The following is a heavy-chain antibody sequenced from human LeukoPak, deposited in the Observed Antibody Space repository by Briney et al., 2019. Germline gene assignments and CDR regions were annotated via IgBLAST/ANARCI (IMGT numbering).Heavy chain of an antibody. CDR1: GYTFTGYY. J-gene: IGHJ4*02. CDR3: ARGKAGSGFFDY. V-gene: IGHV1-2*02. Sequence: GASVKVSCKASGYTFTGYYMHWVRQAPEQGLEWMGWINPNSGGTNYAQKFQGRVTMTRDTSISTAYMELSRLRSEDTAVYYCARGKAGSGFFDYWGQGTLVTVSS. CDR2: INPNSGGT. D-gene: IGHD6-25*01.